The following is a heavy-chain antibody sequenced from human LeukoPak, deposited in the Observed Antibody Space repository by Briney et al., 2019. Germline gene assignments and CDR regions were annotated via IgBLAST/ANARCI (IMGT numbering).Heavy chain of an antibody. CDR2: IIPIFGTA. CDR1: GGTFSSYA. V-gene: IGHV1-69*05. CDR3: ARGDSSCAPIVY. Sequence: SVKVSCKASGGTFSSYAISWVRQAPGQGLEWMGGIIPIFGTANYAQKFQGRVTITTDESTNTAYMELSSLRSEDTAVYYCARGDSSCAPIVYWGQGTLVTVSS. J-gene: IGHJ4*02. D-gene: IGHD3-22*01.